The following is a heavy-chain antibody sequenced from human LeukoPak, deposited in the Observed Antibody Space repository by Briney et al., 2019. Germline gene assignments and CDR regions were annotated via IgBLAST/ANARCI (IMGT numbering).Heavy chain of an antibody. J-gene: IGHJ4*02. V-gene: IGHV4-34*01. CDR2: INHSGST. CDR1: GGSFSGYY. CDR3: ARDYGDYSRIPIDY. D-gene: IGHD4-17*01. Sequence: SETLSLTCAVYGGSFSGYYWSWIRQPPGKGLEWIGEINHSGSTNYNPSLKSRVTISVDTSKNQFSLKLSSVTAADTAVYYCARDYGDYSRIPIDYWGQGTLVTVSS.